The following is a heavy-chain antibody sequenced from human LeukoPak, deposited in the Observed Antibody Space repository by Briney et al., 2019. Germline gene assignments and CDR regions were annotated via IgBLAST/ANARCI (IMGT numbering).Heavy chain of an antibody. J-gene: IGHJ4*02. D-gene: IGHD5-18*01. CDR3: ARSRGYSYGTPDFDY. V-gene: IGHV1-18*01. CDR1: GYNFNSYG. Sequence: ASVKVSCKASGYNFNSYGITWVRQAPGQGLELMAWISAYNGNTNYAQKFRGRVTMTTDTSTNTAYMELRGLTSDDTAVYYCARSRGYSYGTPDFDYWGQGTLVTVSS. CDR2: ISAYNGNT.